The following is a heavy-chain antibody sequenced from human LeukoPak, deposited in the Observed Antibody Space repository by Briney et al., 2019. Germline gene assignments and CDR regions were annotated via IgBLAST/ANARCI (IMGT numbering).Heavy chain of an antibody. J-gene: IGHJ4*02. D-gene: IGHD3-9*01. CDR1: GYTFRGYY. CDR2: INPNSGGT. V-gene: IGHV1-2*02. CDR3: PRVAFDWSEPFDY. Sequence: GASVKVSCKASGYTFRGYYMHWVRQAPGQGLEWMGWINPNSGGTNFAQKFQGRVTLTRDTSISSAYMELSRLRSDDTAVYYCPRVAFDWSEPFDYWGQGTLVTVSS.